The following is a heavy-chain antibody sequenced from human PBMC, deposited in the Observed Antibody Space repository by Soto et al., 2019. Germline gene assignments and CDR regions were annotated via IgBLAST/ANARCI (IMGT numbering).Heavy chain of an antibody. Sequence: QVQLVQSGAEVKKPGASVKVSCKASTYTFTTYSFHWVRQAPGQGLEWMGIINPSGGSTRYAQKFQGRVTMTSDTSTRTVYMELRSLRSEDTAMYYCARSMGVPHNFDNWGQGTLVTVSS. D-gene: IGHD3-10*01. V-gene: IGHV1-46*01. CDR2: INPSGGST. CDR3: ARSMGVPHNFDN. CDR1: TYTFTTYS. J-gene: IGHJ4*02.